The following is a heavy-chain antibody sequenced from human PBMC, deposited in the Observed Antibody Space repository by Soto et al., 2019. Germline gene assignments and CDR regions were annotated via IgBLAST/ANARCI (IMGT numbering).Heavy chain of an antibody. V-gene: IGHV3-23*01. D-gene: IGHD3-10*01. J-gene: IGHJ4*02. CDR1: GFTFKNYD. CDR3: AQDRQFRSYYESAGHYNN. CDR2: ISGSGAIT. Sequence: EVQLLESGGGLVQPGGSLRLSCVASGFTFKNYDMRWVRQAPGKGLEWVSGISGSGAITYYADSVRGRFTISRDNSKNTLYLQLNSLRAEDTAIYYCAQDRQFRSYYESAGHYNNWGQGTLVTVSS.